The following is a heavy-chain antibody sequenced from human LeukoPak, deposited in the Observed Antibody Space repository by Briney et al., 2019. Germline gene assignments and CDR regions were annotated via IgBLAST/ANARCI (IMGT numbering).Heavy chain of an antibody. V-gene: IGHV5-51*01. J-gene: IGHJ4*02. CDR1: GYSFSDYW. Sequence: GESLKISCKGFGYSFSDYWIGWVRQMPGRGLEWMGIINPGDSDTRYSPSFQGQVTLSADKSINSVYLQWSSLKAADTAMYYCARHGGSVSSGWHPANYWGQGTLVIVSS. CDR3: ARHGGSVSSGWHPANY. D-gene: IGHD6-19*01. CDR2: INPGDSDT.